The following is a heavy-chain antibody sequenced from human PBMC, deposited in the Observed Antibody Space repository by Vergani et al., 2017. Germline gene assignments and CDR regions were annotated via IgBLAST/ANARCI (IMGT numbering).Heavy chain of an antibody. CDR3: VKDIIGDSPY. J-gene: IGHJ4*02. CDR1: GFTFDDYT. D-gene: IGHD2-21*01. V-gene: IGHV3-43*01. Sequence: VQLVESGGGVVHPGRSLRLSCAASGFTFDDYTMHWVRQAPGKGLEWVSLISWNGGSTYYADSVKGRFTISRDNSKNSLYLQMNSLRTEDTALYYCVKDIIGDSPYWGQGTLVTVSS. CDR2: ISWNGGST.